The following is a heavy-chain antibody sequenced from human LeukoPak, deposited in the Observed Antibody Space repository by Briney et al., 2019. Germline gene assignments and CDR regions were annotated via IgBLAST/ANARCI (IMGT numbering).Heavy chain of an antibody. D-gene: IGHD1-14*01. CDR2: INPNSGGT. Sequence: ASVKVSFKASGYPFTGFYIHWVRPAPGQGLEWGGWINPNSGGTNNAQKFQNRVTMTRETSISTAYMELSSLRSDDTAIYYCARPLTTSGWYFDLWGRGTLVTVSS. CDR3: ARPLTTSGWYFDL. J-gene: IGHJ2*01. CDR1: GYPFTGFY. V-gene: IGHV1-2*02.